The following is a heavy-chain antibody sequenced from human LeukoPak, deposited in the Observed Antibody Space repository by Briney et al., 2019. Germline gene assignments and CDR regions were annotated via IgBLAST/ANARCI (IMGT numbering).Heavy chain of an antibody. CDR3: ASSLTPGDGYNSRPFDY. V-gene: IGHV3-11*06. CDR1: GFTFSDYY. CDR2: ISSSSSYT. Sequence: GGSLRLSCAASGFTFSDYYMSWIRQAPGKGLECVSYISSSSSYTKYADSVKGRFTISRDNAKNSLHLQMNSLRAEDTAVYYCASSLTPGDGYNSRPFDYWGQGTLVTVSS. D-gene: IGHD5-24*01. J-gene: IGHJ4*02.